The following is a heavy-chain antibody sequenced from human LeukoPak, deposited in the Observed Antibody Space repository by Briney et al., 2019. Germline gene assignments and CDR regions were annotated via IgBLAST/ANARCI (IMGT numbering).Heavy chain of an antibody. J-gene: IGHJ5*02. V-gene: IGHV4-31*03. CDR2: IYYTGKT. Sequence: SETLSLTCTVSGGSINRGDSYWSWIRQHPGKGLEWIGYIYYTGKTFYNPSLKSRLIISVDTSKNQFSLKLNSVTAADTAVYYCARGMIPASELRLAWGQGTLVTVSS. CDR3: ARGMIPASELRLA. D-gene: IGHD2-2*01. CDR1: GGSINRGDSY.